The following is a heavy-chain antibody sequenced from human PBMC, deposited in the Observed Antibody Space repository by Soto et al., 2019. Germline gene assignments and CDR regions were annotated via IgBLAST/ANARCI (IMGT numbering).Heavy chain of an antibody. V-gene: IGHV4-59*01. D-gene: IGHD5-18*01. CDR1: GGSISSYY. CDR2: IYYSGST. CDR3: ARDSGYSYGYYFDY. J-gene: IGHJ4*02. Sequence: SVTLSLTCTVSGGSISSYYWSWIRKPPGKGLEWIGYIYYSGSTNYNPSLKSRVTISVDTSKNQFSLKLSSVTAADTAVYYCARDSGYSYGYYFDYWGQGTLVTAPQ.